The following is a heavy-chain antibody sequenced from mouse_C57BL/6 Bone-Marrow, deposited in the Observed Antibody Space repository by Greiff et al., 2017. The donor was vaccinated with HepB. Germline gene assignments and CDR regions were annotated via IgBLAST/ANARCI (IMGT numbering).Heavy chain of an antibody. CDR3: AREEDFYYGSSPYYFDY. Sequence: QVQLQQSGAELARPGASVKLFCKASGYTFTSYGISWVKQRTGQGLEWIGEIYPRSGNTYYNEKFKGKATLTADKSSSTAYMELRSLTSEDSAVYFCAREEDFYYGSSPYYFDYWGQGTTLTVSS. CDR1: GYTFTSYG. D-gene: IGHD1-1*01. J-gene: IGHJ2*01. CDR2: IYPRSGNT. V-gene: IGHV1-81*01.